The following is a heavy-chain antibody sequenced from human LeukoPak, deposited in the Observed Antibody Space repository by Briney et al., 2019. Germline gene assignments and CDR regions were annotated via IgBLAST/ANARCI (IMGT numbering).Heavy chain of an antibody. CDR2: ISWNSGSI. J-gene: IGHJ6*02. V-gene: IGHV3-9*01. CDR3: AKDIERDYYYGMDV. D-gene: IGHD1-1*01. Sequence: GGSLRLSCAASGFTFDDYAMHWVRQAPGKGLEWVSGISWNSGSIGYADSVKGRFTISRDNAKNSLYLQMNSLRAEDTALYYCAKDIERDYYYGMDVWGQGTTVTVSS. CDR1: GFTFDDYA.